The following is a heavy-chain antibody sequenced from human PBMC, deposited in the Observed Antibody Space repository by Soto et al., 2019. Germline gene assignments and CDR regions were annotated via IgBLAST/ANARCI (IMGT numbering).Heavy chain of an antibody. V-gene: IGHV4-59*01. J-gene: IGHJ5*02. CDR1: GGSISSYY. Sequence: SETLSLTCTVSGGSISSYYWSWIRQPPGKGLEWIGYIYYSGSTNYNPSLKSRVTISVDTSKNQSSLKLSSVTAADTAVYYCARSAYCSGGSCYLNWFDPWGQGTLVTVSS. CDR2: IYYSGST. D-gene: IGHD2-15*01. CDR3: ARSAYCSGGSCYLNWFDP.